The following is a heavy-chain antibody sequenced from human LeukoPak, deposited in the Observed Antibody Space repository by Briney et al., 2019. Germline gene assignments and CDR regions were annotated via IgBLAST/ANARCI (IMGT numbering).Heavy chain of an antibody. V-gene: IGHV4-59*01. J-gene: IGHJ5*02. D-gene: IGHD3-3*01. CDR3: ARDVRTHYDFWSGYPNWFDP. CDR1: GGSISIYY. CDR2: IYYSGST. Sequence: SETLSLTCTVSGGSISIYYWSWIRQPPGKGLEWIGYIYYSGSTNYNPSLKSRATISVDTSKNQFSLKLSSVTAADTAVYYCARDVRTHYDFWSGYPNWFDPWGQGTLVTVSS.